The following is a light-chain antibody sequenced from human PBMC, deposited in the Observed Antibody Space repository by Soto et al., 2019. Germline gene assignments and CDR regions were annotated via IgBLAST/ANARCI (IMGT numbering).Light chain of an antibody. V-gene: IGKV1-39*01. J-gene: IGKJ1*01. CDR2: AAS. CDR1: QSISSY. Sequence: DIQMTQSPSSLSASVGDRVTITCRASQSISSYLNWYQQKPGKAPKLLIYAASSLQSGVPSRFSGSGSGTDFTLTISSLQPEDFATYYCQRSYSTPPLFGQGTKVEIK. CDR3: QRSYSTPPL.